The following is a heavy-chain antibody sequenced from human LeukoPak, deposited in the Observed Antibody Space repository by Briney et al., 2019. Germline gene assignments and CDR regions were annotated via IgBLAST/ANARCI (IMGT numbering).Heavy chain of an antibody. J-gene: IGHJ6*02. CDR2: ISYDGSNK. CDR3: ARDGYCSSTSCPTYYYYGMDV. Sequence: GGSLRLSCAASGFTFSSYAMHWVRQAPGKGLEWVAVISYDGSNKYYADSVKGRFTISRDNSKNTLYLQMNSLRAEDTAVYYCARDGYCSSTSCPTYYYYGMDVWGQGTTVTVSS. D-gene: IGHD2-2*03. CDR1: GFTFSSYA. V-gene: IGHV3-30-3*01.